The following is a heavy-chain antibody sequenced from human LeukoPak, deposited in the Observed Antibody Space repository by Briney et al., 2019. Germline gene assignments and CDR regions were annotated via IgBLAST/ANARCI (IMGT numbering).Heavy chain of an antibody. CDR3: ARTENYDFWSGYYSVFDY. J-gene: IGHJ4*02. D-gene: IGHD3-3*01. V-gene: IGHV1-2*02. CDR2: INPNSGGT. CDR1: GYTFTGYY. Sequence: ASVKVPCKASGYTFTGYYMHWVRQAPGQGLEWMGWINPNSGGTNYAQKFQGRVTMTRDTSISTAYMELSRLRSDDTAVYYCARTENYDFWSGYYSVFDYWGQGTLVTVSS.